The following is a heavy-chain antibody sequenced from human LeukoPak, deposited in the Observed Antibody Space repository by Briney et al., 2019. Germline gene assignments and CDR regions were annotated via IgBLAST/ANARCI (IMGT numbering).Heavy chain of an antibody. J-gene: IGHJ5*02. D-gene: IGHD6-19*01. V-gene: IGHV4-4*02. Sequence: PGGSLRLSCEASGFTFSSYAMSWVRQPPGKGLEWIGEIYHSGSTNYNPSLKSRVTISVDKSKNQFSLKLSSVTAADTAVYYCARWGSIAVAGTSGWFDPWGQGTLVTVSS. CDR3: ARWGSIAVAGTSGWFDP. CDR1: GFTFSSYAM. CDR2: IYHSGST.